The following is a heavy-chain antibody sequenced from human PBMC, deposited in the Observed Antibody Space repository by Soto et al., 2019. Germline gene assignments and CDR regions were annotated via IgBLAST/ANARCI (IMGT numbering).Heavy chain of an antibody. Sequence: QVQLVQSGAEVKKPGSSVKVSCKASGGTFSSYTFIWVRQAPGQGLEWMGRIIPIIGKATSAQNFQGRVRLTAAKSTCTAKLDLSIMRSAATAVYYCALSDAVINHEAPISFYWGQGTLVTVSS. J-gene: IGHJ4*01. D-gene: IGHD3-16*01. CDR2: IIPIIGKA. CDR1: GGTFSSYT. V-gene: IGHV1-69*02. CDR3: ALSDAVINHEAPISFY.